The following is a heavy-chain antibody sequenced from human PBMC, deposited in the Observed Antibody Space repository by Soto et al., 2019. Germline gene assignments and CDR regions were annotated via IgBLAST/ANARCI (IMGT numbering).Heavy chain of an antibody. V-gene: IGHV3-9*01. CDR1: GFTFDDYV. J-gene: IGHJ5*02. D-gene: IGHD1-1*01. CDR2: ISWNSGSI. Sequence: EVQLVESGGGLVQPGRSLRLSCAASGFTFDDYVMPWVRQAPGKGLEWVSGISWNSGSIGYADSVKGRFTISRDNAKNSLYLQMNSLRAEDTALYYCAKYNWNENWFDPWGQGTLVTVSS. CDR3: AKYNWNENWFDP.